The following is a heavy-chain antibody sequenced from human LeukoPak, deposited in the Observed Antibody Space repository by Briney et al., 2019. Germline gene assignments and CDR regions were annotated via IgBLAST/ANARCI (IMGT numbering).Heavy chain of an antibody. J-gene: IGHJ3*02. CDR1: GFTFSSYW. V-gene: IGHV3-74*01. Sequence: PGRSLRLSCAASGFTFSSYWMHWVRQAPGKGLVWVSRISSDGSRISYADSVKGRFTISRDDAKKTLDLQMNSLRAEDTAVYFCARDNGRNGFDIWGQGTMVTVSS. CDR2: ISSDGSRI. CDR3: ARDNGRNGFDI.